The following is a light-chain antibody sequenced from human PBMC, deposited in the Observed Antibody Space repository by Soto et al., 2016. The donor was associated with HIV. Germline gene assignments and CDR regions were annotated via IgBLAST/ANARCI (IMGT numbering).Light chain of an antibody. CDR3: QQYNSYSPV. V-gene: IGKV1-5*03. Sequence: DIQMTQSPSTLSASVGDRVTITCRASQSTSSWLAWYQQKPGKAPKLLIYKASSLESGVPSRFSGSGSGTEFTLTISSLQPDDFATYYCQQYNSYSPVFGQGTKLEIK. J-gene: IGKJ2*01. CDR1: QSTSSW. CDR2: KAS.